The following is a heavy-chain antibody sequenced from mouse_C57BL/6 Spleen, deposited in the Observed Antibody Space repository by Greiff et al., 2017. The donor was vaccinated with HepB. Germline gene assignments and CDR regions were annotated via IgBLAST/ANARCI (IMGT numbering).Heavy chain of an antibody. D-gene: IGHD2-3*01. Sequence: QVQLQQSGAELVRPGTSVKVSCKASGYAFTNYLIEWVKQRPGQGLEWIGVINPGSGGTNYNEKFKGKATLTADKSSSTAYMQLSSLTAEDSAVYVCAGIYDGDPDYVDYWGQGTTLTVSA. J-gene: IGHJ2*01. CDR3: AGIYDGDPDYVDY. V-gene: IGHV1-54*01. CDR2: INPGSGGT. CDR1: GYAFTNYL.